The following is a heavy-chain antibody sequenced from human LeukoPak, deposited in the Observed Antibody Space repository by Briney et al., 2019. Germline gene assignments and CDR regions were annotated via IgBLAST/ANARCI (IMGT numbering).Heavy chain of an antibody. D-gene: IGHD3-22*01. V-gene: IGHV4-34*01. CDR1: GGSFSGYY. CDR3: ARGRRGSSSGYYYYFDY. J-gene: IGHJ4*02. Sequence: PSETLSLTCAVSGGSFSGYYWSWIRQPPGKGLEWIGEINHSGSTNHNPSLKSRVTISVDTSKNQFSLKLSSVTAADTAVYYCARGRRGSSSGYYYYFDYWGQGTLVTVSS. CDR2: INHSGST.